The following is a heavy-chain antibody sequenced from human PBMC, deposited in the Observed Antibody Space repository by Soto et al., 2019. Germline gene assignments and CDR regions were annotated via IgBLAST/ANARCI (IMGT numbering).Heavy chain of an antibody. CDR1: GGTISSYD. V-gene: IGHV4-59*01. D-gene: IGHD7-27*01. Sequence: PSETLSLTCTVSGGTISSYDWSWIRQPPGKGLEWIGYIYYSGSTNYNPSLKSRVTISVDTYKNQFSLKLSSVTAADTAVYYCARRWGTSFDFWGQGTLVTVSS. J-gene: IGHJ4*02. CDR3: ARRWGTSFDF. CDR2: IYYSGST.